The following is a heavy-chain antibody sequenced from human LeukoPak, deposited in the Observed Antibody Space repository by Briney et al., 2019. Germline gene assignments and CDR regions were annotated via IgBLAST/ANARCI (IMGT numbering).Heavy chain of an antibody. CDR3: ARYSSSTGGDSYYLDY. J-gene: IGHJ4*01. CDR2: INSDGSNI. Sequence: GGSLRLSCAASGFSFSSDWMHWVRQAPGKGLVWVSRINSDGSNINYADSVKGRFTISRDNAKNTLYLQIDSLRNEDTAVYYCARYSSSTGGDSYYLDYWGHGTLVTVSS. CDR1: GFSFSSDW. V-gene: IGHV3-74*01. D-gene: IGHD6-6*01.